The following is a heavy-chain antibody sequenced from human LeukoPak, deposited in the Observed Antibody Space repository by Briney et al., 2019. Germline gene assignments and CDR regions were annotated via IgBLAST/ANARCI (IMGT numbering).Heavy chain of an antibody. CDR3: AKEGSCSSTSCWGTDY. Sequence: PGGSLRLSCAASGFTFSDHYMDWVRQAPGKGLEWVAFIRYDGSNKYYADSVKGRFTISRDNSKNTLYLQMNSLRAEDTAVYYCAKEGSCSSTSCWGTDYWGQGTLVTVSS. D-gene: IGHD2-2*01. CDR1: GFTFSDHY. J-gene: IGHJ4*02. V-gene: IGHV3-30*02. CDR2: IRYDGSNK.